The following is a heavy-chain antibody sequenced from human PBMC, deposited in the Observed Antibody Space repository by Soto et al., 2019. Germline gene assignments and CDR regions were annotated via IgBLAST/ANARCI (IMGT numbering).Heavy chain of an antibody. CDR2: IRSKAYGGTT. Sequence: GWSLRLSFTSSGFTFVDYAMSWFRQAPGKGLEWVGFIRSKAYGGTTEYAASVKGRFTISRDDSKSIAYLQMNSLKTEDTAVYYCTRTLGPDYYDSSGYYGPWGQGTLVTVSS. CDR3: TRTLGPDYYDSSGYYGP. J-gene: IGHJ5*02. CDR1: GFTFVDYA. V-gene: IGHV3-49*03. D-gene: IGHD3-22*01.